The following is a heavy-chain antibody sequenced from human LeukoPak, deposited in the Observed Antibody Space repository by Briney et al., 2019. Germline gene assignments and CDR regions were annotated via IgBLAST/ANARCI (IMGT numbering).Heavy chain of an antibody. J-gene: IGHJ4*02. CDR3: ARGPPNWGYDY. V-gene: IGHV1-8*01. CDR1: GYTFTSYD. CDR2: MSPNSGDT. D-gene: IGHD7-27*01. Sequence: ASVNVSFKASGYTFTSYDCNWVRQATGRRPEWMGWMSPNSGDTGYAQKFQDRVTMTRNTSISTAYMELSSLRSDDTAVYYCARGPPNWGYDYWGPGTLVTVSS.